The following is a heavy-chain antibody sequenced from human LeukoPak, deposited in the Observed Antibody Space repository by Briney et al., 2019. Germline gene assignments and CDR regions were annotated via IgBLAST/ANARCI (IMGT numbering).Heavy chain of an antibody. V-gene: IGHV3-23*01. D-gene: IGHD3-10*01. CDR2: ISGSGGST. CDR3: AKVMTRTMVRGVPPSDY. Sequence: SGGSLRLSCAASGFTFSSYAMSWVRQAPGKGLEWVSAISGSGGSTYYADSVKGRFTISRDNSKNTLYLQMNSLRAEDTAVYHCAKVMTRTMVRGVPPSDYWGQGTLVTVSS. CDR1: GFTFSSYA. J-gene: IGHJ4*02.